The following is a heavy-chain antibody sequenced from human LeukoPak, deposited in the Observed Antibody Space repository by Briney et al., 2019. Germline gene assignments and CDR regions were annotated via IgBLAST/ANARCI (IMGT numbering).Heavy chain of an antibody. J-gene: IGHJ4*02. Sequence: SETLSLTCTVSGGSISSRSYYWGWIRQPPGKGLEWIGSIYYSGTTYYNPSLKSRVTISVDTSKNQFSLKLTSVTAADMAVFYCARIAVAGGEDYFDYWGQGTLVTVSS. V-gene: IGHV4-39*01. CDR3: ARIAVAGGEDYFDY. CDR1: GGSISSRSYY. CDR2: IYYSGTT. D-gene: IGHD6-19*01.